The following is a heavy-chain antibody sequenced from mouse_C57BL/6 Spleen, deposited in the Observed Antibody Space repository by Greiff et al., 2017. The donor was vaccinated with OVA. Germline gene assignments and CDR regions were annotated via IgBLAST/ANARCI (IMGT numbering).Heavy chain of an antibody. V-gene: IGHV1-69*01. CDR3: ARVFLNYAMDY. CDR1: GYTFTSYW. CDR2: IDTSDSYT. J-gene: IGHJ4*01. Sequence: VQLQQPGAELVMPGASVKLSCKASGYTFTSYWMHWVKQRPGQGLEWIGEIDTSDSYTNYNQKFKGKSTLTVDKSSSTAYMQLSSLTSEDSAVYYCARVFLNYAMDYWGQGTSVTVSS.